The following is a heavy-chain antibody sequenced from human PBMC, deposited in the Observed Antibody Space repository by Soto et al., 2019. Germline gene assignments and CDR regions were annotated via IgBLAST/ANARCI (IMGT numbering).Heavy chain of an antibody. V-gene: IGHV1-69*01. CDR1: GGTFSSYA. Sequence: QVQLVQSGAEVKKPGSSVKVSCKASGGTFSSYAISWVRQAPGQGLEWMGGIIPIFGTANYAQKFQGRVTITADESTRTAYMEMSSRRSDDTAVYYCARGDGCSSSWFGSYGMDVWGQGTTVTVSS. CDR2: IIPIFGTA. J-gene: IGHJ6*02. D-gene: IGHD6-13*01. CDR3: ARGDGCSSSWFGSYGMDV.